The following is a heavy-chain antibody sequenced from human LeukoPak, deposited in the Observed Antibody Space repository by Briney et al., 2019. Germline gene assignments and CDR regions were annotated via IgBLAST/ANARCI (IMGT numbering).Heavy chain of an antibody. Sequence: GASVKVSCKASGYTFTGYYMHWVRQAPGQGLEWMGWINPNSGGTNYAQKFQGRVTMTRDTSISTAYMELSRLRSDDTAVYYCARGPILGYCSGGSCPWAYNWFDPWGQGTLVTVSS. CDR3: ARGPILGYCSGGSCPWAYNWFDP. D-gene: IGHD2-15*01. J-gene: IGHJ5*02. CDR1: GYTFTGYY. CDR2: INPNSGGT. V-gene: IGHV1-2*02.